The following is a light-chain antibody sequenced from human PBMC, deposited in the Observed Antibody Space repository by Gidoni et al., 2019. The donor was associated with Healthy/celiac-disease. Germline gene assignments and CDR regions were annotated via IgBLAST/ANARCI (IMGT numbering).Light chain of an antibody. V-gene: IGKV3-15*01. CDR1: QSVSSN. CDR2: GAS. CDR3: QQYNNWPPLYT. Sequence: EIVMTQSPATLSVSPGERATHSCRASQSVSSNVAWYQQQPGQAPRLLLYGASTRATGIPARFSGSGSGTEFPLTISSLQSEDFAVYYCQQYNNWPPLYTFGQGTKLEIK. J-gene: IGKJ2*01.